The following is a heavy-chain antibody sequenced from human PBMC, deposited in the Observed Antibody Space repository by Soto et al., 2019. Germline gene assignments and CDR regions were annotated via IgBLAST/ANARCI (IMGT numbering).Heavy chain of an antibody. V-gene: IGHV4-39*01. J-gene: IGHJ4*02. Sequence: QLQLQESGPGLVKPSETLSLTCTVSGGSISSSSYYWGWIRQPPGKGLEWIGSIYYSGSTYYNPSLKSRVTISVDTSKNHFSLKLSSVTAADTAVYYGARHLVWLDQTLFDYWGQGTLVTVSS. CDR3: ARHLVWLDQTLFDY. CDR1: GGSISSSSYY. D-gene: IGHD3-9*01. CDR2: IYYSGST.